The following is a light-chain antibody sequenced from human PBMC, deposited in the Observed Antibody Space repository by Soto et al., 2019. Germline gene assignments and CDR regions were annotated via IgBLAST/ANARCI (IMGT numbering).Light chain of an antibody. Sequence: EIVLTQSPGTLSLSPGERATLSCRASQSVSSNYLAWYQQRPGQAPRLLIFGASYRAAGIPDRFSGSGSGTDIILTISRLEPEDFAVYYCQHYGSSPPEFTFGPGTKVDSK. J-gene: IGKJ3*01. CDR1: QSVSSNY. CDR2: GAS. V-gene: IGKV3-20*01. CDR3: QHYGSSPPEFT.